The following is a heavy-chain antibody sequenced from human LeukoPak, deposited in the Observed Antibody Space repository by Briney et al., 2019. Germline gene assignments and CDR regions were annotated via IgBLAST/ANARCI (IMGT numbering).Heavy chain of an antibody. CDR2: ISVYNGNT. Sequence: GASVKVSCKASGYIFTSYGISWVRQAPGQGLEWMGWISVYNGNTNYAQKLQGRVTMTTDSSTSTAYMELRSLRSDDTAVYYCARDPLLDTRYNWFDPWGQGTLVTVSS. CDR3: ARDPLLDTRYNWFDP. J-gene: IGHJ5*02. D-gene: IGHD1-26*01. CDR1: GYIFTSYG. V-gene: IGHV1-18*01.